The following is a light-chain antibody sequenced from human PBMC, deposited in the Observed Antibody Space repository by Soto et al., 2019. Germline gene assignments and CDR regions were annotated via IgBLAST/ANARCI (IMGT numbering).Light chain of an antibody. Sequence: EIVMTQSPATLSVSPGERATLSCRASQTVNNNLAWYQQKPGQAPRLLIYGASARATRIPARFSGSGSGTKFTLTISRMQSEDFGVYCCRRYNILMFTFGGGTKVEIK. CDR3: RRYNILMFT. J-gene: IGKJ4*01. V-gene: IGKV3-15*01. CDR2: GAS. CDR1: QTVNNN.